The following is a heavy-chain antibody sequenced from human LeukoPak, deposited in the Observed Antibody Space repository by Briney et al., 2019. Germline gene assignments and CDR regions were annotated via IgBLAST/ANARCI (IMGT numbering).Heavy chain of an antibody. CDR2: IIPIFGTA. V-gene: IGHV1-69*01. J-gene: IGHJ4*02. CDR1: GGTFSSYA. CDR3: ARFDPGVHPGDY. Sequence: GSSVKVSCKASGGTFSSYAISWVRRAPGQGLDWMGGIIPIFGTANYAQNLQGRVTITADESTTTAYMELSSLRSDDTAVYYCARFDPGVHPGDYWGQGTLVTVSS. D-gene: IGHD3-10*01.